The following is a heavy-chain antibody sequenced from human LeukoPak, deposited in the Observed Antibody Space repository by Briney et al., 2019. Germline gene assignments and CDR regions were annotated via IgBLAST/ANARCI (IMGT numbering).Heavy chain of an antibody. Sequence: GGSLRLSCAASGLTFSDYWMTWDRQAPGKGLEWVANIKLDGSEKYYVDSVKGRFTMSRDNAKNSLYLQMNSLRVEDTAVYYCARGVWWFDPWGQGTLVTISS. J-gene: IGHJ5*02. CDR2: IKLDGSEK. V-gene: IGHV3-7*05. D-gene: IGHD6-13*01. CDR3: ARGVWWFDP. CDR1: GLTFSDYW.